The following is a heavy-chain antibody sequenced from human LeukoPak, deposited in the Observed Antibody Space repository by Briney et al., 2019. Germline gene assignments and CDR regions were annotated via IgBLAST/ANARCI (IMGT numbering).Heavy chain of an antibody. J-gene: IGHJ4*02. CDR2: IKQDGSEK. CDR1: GFSVSNYW. Sequence: GGSLRLSCAASGFSVSNYWMSWVRQAPGKGLEWVANIKQDGSEKYYVDSVKGRFTISRDNAKNSLYLQMNSLRAEDTAVYYCASGLRLGYWGQGALVIVPS. CDR3: ASGLRLGY. V-gene: IGHV3-7*01. D-gene: IGHD4-17*01.